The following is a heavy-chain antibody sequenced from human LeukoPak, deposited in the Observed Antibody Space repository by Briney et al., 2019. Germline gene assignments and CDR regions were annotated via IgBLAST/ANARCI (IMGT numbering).Heavy chain of an antibody. CDR2: LSRSGNTI. CDR3: ARSFYL. Sequence: PGGSLRLSCAASGFTFSIYDMNWVRQAPGKGLEWVSHLSRSGNTIYYGDSVKGRFTISRDNAKNSLYLQMNSLRAEDTAVYYCARSFYLFGRGTLVTVSS. V-gene: IGHV3-48*03. J-gene: IGHJ2*01. CDR1: GFTFSIYD.